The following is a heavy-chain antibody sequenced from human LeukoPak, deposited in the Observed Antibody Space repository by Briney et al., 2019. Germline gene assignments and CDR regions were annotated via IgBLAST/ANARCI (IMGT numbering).Heavy chain of an antibody. D-gene: IGHD3-22*01. Sequence: SETLSLTCTVSGGSISSGGYYWSWIRQPPGKGLEWIGEINHSGSTNYNPSLKSRVTISVDTSKNQFSLKLSSVTAADTAVYYCAREIVVPAGLFDYWGQGTLVTVSS. V-gene: IGHV4-39*07. CDR1: GGSISSGGYY. CDR3: AREIVVPAGLFDY. J-gene: IGHJ4*02. CDR2: INHSGST.